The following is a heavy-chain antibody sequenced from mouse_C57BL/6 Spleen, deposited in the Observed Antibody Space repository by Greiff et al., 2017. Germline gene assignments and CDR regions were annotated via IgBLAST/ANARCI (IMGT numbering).Heavy chain of an antibody. J-gene: IGHJ4*01. CDR2: INYDGSST. D-gene: IGHD1-1*01. Sequence: EVMLVESEGGLVQPGSSMKLSCTASGFTFSDYYMAWVRQVPEKGLEWVANINYDGSSTYYLDSLTSRFIISRDNAKNILYLQMRSLKFEDTATYYCARYYGRDYAMDYWGQGTSVTVSS. V-gene: IGHV5-16*01. CDR3: ARYYGRDYAMDY. CDR1: GFTFSDYY.